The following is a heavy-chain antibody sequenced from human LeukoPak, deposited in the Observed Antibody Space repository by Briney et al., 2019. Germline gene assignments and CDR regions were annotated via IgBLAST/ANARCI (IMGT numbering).Heavy chain of an antibody. J-gene: IGHJ5*02. D-gene: IGHD3-22*01. V-gene: IGHV5-51*01. CDR2: IYPGDSDT. CDR3: ARTFYDSSGYGWFDP. Sequence: GESLKISCKGSGYSFTSYWIGWVRQMPGKGLEWMGIIYPGDSDTRYSPSFQGQVTISADKSISTAYLQWSGLKASDTAMYYCARTFYDSSGYGWFDPWGQGTLVTVSS. CDR1: GYSFTSYW.